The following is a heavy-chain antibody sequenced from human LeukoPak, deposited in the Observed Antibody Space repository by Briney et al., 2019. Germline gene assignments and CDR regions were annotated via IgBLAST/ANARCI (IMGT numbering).Heavy chain of an antibody. CDR1: GGSISSYY. CDR2: IYYSGST. CDR3: ARYPPICGPTACGFDY. Sequence: SETLSLTCTVSGGSISSYYWSWIRQPPGKGLEWIGYIYYSGSTNYNPSLKSRVTISVDTSKNQFSLKLSSVTAADTATYYCARYPPICGPTACGFDYWGQGTLVTVSS. V-gene: IGHV4-59*01. D-gene: IGHD2-21*01. J-gene: IGHJ4*02.